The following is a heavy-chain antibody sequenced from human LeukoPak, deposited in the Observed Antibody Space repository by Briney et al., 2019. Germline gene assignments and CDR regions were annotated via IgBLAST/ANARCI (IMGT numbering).Heavy chain of an antibody. J-gene: IGHJ5*02. D-gene: IGHD3-10*01. Sequence: PSETLSLTCTVSGGSISSYYWSWIRQPPGKGLEWIGYIYDSGSTNYNPSLKSRVTISVDTSKNQFSLKLSSVTAADTAVYYCARSSMVRGVIIPWFDPWGQGTLVTVSS. V-gene: IGHV4-59*01. CDR3: ARSSMVRGVIIPWFDP. CDR1: GGSISSYY. CDR2: IYDSGST.